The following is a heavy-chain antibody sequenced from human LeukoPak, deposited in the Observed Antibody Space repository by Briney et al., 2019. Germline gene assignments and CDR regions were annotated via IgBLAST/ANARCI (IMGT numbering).Heavy chain of an antibody. CDR2: IYHSVNT. Sequence: PSETLSLTCTVSGDSLSNGDYDWTWIRQPPGKGLEWIGYIYHSVNTYYNPSLQSRVTISEATSKNQFSLKLKSVTPADTAVYHCARGRSEVGTHSSLNWFDPWGQGVLVTVSS. CDR1: GDSLSNGDYD. J-gene: IGHJ5*02. CDR3: ARGRSEVGTHSSLNWFDP. V-gene: IGHV4-30-4*01. D-gene: IGHD6-19*01.